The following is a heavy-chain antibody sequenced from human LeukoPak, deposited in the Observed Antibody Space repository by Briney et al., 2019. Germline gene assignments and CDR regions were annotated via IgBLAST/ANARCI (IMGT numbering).Heavy chain of an antibody. Sequence: SETLSLTCTVSGGSISSSSYYWGWIRQPPGKGLEWIGSIYYSGSTYYNPSLKSRVTISVDTSKNQFSLKLSSVTAADTAVYYCARVRDEYSYGYVYYWGQGTLVTVSS. CDR1: GGSISSSSYY. V-gene: IGHV4-39*01. J-gene: IGHJ4*02. CDR3: ARVRDEYSYGYVYY. CDR2: IYYSGST. D-gene: IGHD5-18*01.